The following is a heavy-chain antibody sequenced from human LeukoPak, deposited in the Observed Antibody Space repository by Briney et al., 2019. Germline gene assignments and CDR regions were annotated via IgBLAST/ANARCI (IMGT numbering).Heavy chain of an antibody. J-gene: IGHJ4*02. V-gene: IGHV4-39*07. CDR3: ARAPTVSVGYCSSVSCQADY. Sequence: PSETLSLTCTVSGGSISSGGYYWSWIRQPPGKGLEWIGEINHSGSTNYNPSLKSRVTISVDTSKNQFSLKLSSVTAADTAVYYCARAPTVSVGYCSSVSCQADYWGQGTLVTVSS. CDR1: GGSISSGGYY. CDR2: INHSGST. D-gene: IGHD2-2*01.